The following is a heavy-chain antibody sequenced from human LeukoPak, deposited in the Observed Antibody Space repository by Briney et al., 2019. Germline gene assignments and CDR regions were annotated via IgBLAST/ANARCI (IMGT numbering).Heavy chain of an antibody. CDR3: ARGQSSNYDFWSGYANWFDP. J-gene: IGHJ5*02. D-gene: IGHD3-3*01. CDR2: INPNSGGT. CDR1: GYSFTSYG. Sequence: GASVKVSCKASGYSFTSYGISWVRQAPGQGLEWMGWINPNSGGTNYAQKFQGWVTMTRDTSISTAYMELSRLRSDDTAVYYCARGQSSNYDFWSGYANWFDPWGQGTLVTVSS. V-gene: IGHV1-2*04.